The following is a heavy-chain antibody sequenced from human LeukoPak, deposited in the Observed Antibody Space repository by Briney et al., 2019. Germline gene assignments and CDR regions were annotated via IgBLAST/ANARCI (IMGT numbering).Heavy chain of an antibody. CDR3: ASGGRDYYGSSGYYSGHSVAFDI. CDR2: ISSSGSTI. Sequence: PGGSLRLSCAASGFTFSDYYMSWIRHAPGKGLESISYISSSGSTIYYADSVKGRFTISRDNAKNSLYLQMNSLRAEDTAVYYCASGGRDYYGSSGYYSGHSVAFDIWGQGTMVTVSS. CDR1: GFTFSDYY. D-gene: IGHD3-22*01. J-gene: IGHJ3*02. V-gene: IGHV3-11*04.